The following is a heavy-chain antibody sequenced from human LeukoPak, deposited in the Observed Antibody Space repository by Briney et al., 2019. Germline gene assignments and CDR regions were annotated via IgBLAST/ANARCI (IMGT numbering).Heavy chain of an antibody. D-gene: IGHD5-18*01. J-gene: IGHJ4*02. CDR2: INHSGST. CDR1: GGSFSGYY. V-gene: IGHV4-34*01. CDR3: ATRGYSCGYDY. Sequence: SETLSLTCAVYGGSFSGYYWSWIRQPPGKGLEWIGEINHSGSTNYNPSLKSRVTISVDTSKNQFSLKLSSVTAADTAVYYCATRGYSCGYDYWGQGTLVTVSS.